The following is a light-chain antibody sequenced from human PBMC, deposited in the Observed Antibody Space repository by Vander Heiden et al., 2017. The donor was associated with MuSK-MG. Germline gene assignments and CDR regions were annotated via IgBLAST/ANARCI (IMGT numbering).Light chain of an antibody. J-gene: IGLJ1*01. CDR3: AVWDDSLGARYV. CDR2: RNS. CDR1: SSNIGSNY. V-gene: IGLV1-47*01. Sequence: QSVLTQPPSASGTPGQRVTISCSGSSSNIGSNYVYWYQHLPGTAPKLLIYRNSLRPSGVPDRFSGSKSVTSASLVISGLRSEDEADYYCAVWDDSLGARYVFGTGTKITVL.